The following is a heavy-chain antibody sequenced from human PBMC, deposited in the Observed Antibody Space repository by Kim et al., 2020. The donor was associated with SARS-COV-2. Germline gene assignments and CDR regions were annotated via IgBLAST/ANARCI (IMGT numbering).Heavy chain of an antibody. D-gene: IGHD2-21*01. CDR2: ISWNSGSI. J-gene: IGHJ6*02. CDR1: GFTFDDYA. Sequence: GGSLRLSCAASGFTFDDYAMHWVRQAPGKGLEWVSGISWNSGSIGYADSVKGRFTISRDNAKNSLYLQMNSLRAEDTALYYCAKGVTLGINYGMDVWGQGTTVTVSS. V-gene: IGHV3-9*01. CDR3: AKGVTLGINYGMDV.